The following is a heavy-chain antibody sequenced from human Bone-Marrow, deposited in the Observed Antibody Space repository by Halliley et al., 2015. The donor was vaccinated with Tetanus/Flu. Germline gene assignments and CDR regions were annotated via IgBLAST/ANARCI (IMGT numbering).Heavy chain of an antibody. CDR3: ARILPTSMTTDY. V-gene: IGHV4-59*01. Sequence: TLSLTCSVSGGSLSSYYWSWVRQTPGKGLEWIAFIHYGGSTNYNPSLKSRVTMSVDTSKDQFSLRLTSVTAADAAIYYCARILPTSMTTDYWGQGTQVTVS. CDR2: IHYGGST. CDR1: GGSLSSYY. D-gene: IGHD4-17*01. J-gene: IGHJ4*02.